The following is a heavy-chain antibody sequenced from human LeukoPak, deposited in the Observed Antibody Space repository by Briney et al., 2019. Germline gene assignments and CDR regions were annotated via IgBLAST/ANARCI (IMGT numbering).Heavy chain of an antibody. CDR3: AKDRLLWFGEPDNGMDV. J-gene: IGHJ6*02. CDR2: ISYDGSNK. CDR1: GFTLSSYG. D-gene: IGHD3-10*01. V-gene: IGHV3-30*18. Sequence: PGRSLRRSCAASGFTLSSYGMHWVRRAPGKGLEWVAVISYDGSNKYYADSVKGRFTISRDNSKKTLYLQMNSLRAEDTAVYYCAKDRLLWFGEPDNGMDVWGQGTTVTVSS.